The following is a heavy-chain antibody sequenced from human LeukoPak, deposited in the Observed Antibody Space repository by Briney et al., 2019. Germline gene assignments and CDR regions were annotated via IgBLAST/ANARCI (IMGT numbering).Heavy chain of an antibody. D-gene: IGHD6-19*01. Sequence: PSETLSLTCTVSGGSISSSSYYWGWLRQPPGKGLEWIGSIYYSGSTYYNPSLKSRVTTSVDTSKNQFSLKLSSVTAADTAVYYCARQQWLVPPTDYWGQGTLVTVSS. J-gene: IGHJ4*02. V-gene: IGHV4-39*01. CDR1: GGSISSSSYY. CDR2: IYYSGST. CDR3: ARQQWLVPPTDY.